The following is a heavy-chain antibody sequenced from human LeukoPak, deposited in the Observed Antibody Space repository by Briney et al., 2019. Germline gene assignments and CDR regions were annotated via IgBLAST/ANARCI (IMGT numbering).Heavy chain of an antibody. CDR3: ARVSRDYVWGTAYYFDY. CDR1: GFTFSSYW. Sequence: GGSLRLSCAASGFTFSSYWMSWVRQAPGKGLEWVSGVRWNGGSTGYADSVKGRFTISRDNAKNSLYLQMNSLRAEDTALYHCARVSRDYVWGTAYYFDYWGQGTLVTVSS. V-gene: IGHV3-20*01. CDR2: VRWNGGST. D-gene: IGHD3-16*01. J-gene: IGHJ4*02.